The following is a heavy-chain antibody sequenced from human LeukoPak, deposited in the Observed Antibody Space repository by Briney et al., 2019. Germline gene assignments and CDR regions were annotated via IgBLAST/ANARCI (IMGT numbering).Heavy chain of an antibody. Sequence: PGGSLRLSCAASGFTVSSNYMSWVRQAPGKGLEWVSVIYSGGNTYYADSVKGRFTISRDNSKNTLFLQMNSLRAEDTAVYYCARESSWGIFDYWGQGTLVTVPS. J-gene: IGHJ4*02. V-gene: IGHV3-53*01. CDR1: GFTVSSNY. D-gene: IGHD2-15*01. CDR3: ARESSWGIFDY. CDR2: IYSGGNT.